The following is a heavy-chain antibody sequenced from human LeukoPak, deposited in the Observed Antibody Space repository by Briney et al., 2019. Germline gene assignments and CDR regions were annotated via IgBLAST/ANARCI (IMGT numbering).Heavy chain of an antibody. V-gene: IGHV3-9*01. D-gene: IGHD3-22*01. CDR3: ARGHDSSGFYYFDY. J-gene: IGHJ4*02. CDR2: INWNGGSI. Sequence: GGSLRLSCAASGFTFDDNAMHWVRQVPGKGLEWVSGINWNGGSIGCADSVKGRFSISRDNAKNSLYLQMNSLRVEDTALYYCARGHDSSGFYYFDYWGQGTLVTVSS. CDR1: GFTFDDNA.